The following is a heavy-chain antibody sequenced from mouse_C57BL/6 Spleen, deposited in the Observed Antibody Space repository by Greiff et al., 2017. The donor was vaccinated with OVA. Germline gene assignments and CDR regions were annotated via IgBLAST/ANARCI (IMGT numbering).Heavy chain of an antibody. D-gene: IGHD1-3*01. CDR3: ARDVKNYAMDY. V-gene: IGHV5-17*01. CDR1: GFTFSDYG. J-gene: IGHJ4*01. Sequence: DVMLVESGGGLVKPGGSLKLSCAASGFTFSDYGMHWVRQAPEKGLEWVAYISSGSSTIYYADTVKGRFTISRDNAKNTLFLQMTSLRSEDTAMYYCARDVKNYAMDYWGQGTSVTVSS. CDR2: ISSGSSTI.